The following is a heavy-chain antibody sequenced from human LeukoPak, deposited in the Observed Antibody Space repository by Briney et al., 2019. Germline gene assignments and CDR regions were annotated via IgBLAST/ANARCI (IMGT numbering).Heavy chain of an antibody. Sequence: SVKVSCKASGGTFSSYAISWVRRAPGQGLEWMGGIIPIFGTANYAQKFQGGVTITTDESTSTAYMELSRLRSEDTAVYYCARGRGEQLGFDYWGQGTLVTVSS. CDR1: GGTFSSYA. CDR3: ARGRGEQLGFDY. D-gene: IGHD6-13*01. J-gene: IGHJ4*02. V-gene: IGHV1-69*05. CDR2: IIPIFGTA.